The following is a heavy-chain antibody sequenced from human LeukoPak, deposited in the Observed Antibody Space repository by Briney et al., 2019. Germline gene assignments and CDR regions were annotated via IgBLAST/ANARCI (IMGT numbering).Heavy chain of an antibody. CDR1: GFTFSNAW. CDR3: ARGSMGIIMAGLHFDY. J-gene: IGHJ4*02. CDR2: IKSKTDGGTT. D-gene: IGHD6-19*01. V-gene: IGHV3-15*01. Sequence: GGSLRLSCAASGFTFSNAWMSWVRQAPGKGLEWVGRIKSKTDGGTTDYAAPVKGRFTISRDNSKNTLYLQMNSLRAEDTAVYYCARGSMGIIMAGLHFDYWGQGTLVTVSS.